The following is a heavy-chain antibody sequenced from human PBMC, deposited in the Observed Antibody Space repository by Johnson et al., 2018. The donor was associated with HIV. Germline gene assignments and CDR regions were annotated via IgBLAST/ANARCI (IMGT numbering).Heavy chain of an antibody. CDR2: FSFDLDKS. D-gene: IGHD6-19*01. CDR1: GFTFSNYG. Sequence: VQLVESGGGLVQPGGSLRLSCAASGFTFSNYGMHWVRHAPGKGLEWAAIFSFDLDKSYYSDSVTGRLIISRDSSKNTLYLQMNILRPEDTAVYYCARIPHVYSSGWLHAFDIWGQGTMVTVSS. J-gene: IGHJ3*02. V-gene: IGHV3-30*03. CDR3: ARIPHVYSSGWLHAFDI.